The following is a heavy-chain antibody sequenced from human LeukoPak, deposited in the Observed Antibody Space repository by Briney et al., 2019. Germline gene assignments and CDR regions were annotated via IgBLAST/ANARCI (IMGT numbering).Heavy chain of an antibody. CDR1: GGSISSGGYY. V-gene: IGHV4-31*03. Sequence: SETLSLTCTVSGGSISSGGYYWSWIRQHPGKGLEWIGYIYYSGSTYYNPSLKSRVTISVDTSKNQFSLKLSSVTAADTAVYYCARGYSSSWFFFDYWGQGTLVTVSS. CDR2: IYYSGST. CDR3: ARGYSSSWFFFDY. J-gene: IGHJ4*02. D-gene: IGHD6-13*01.